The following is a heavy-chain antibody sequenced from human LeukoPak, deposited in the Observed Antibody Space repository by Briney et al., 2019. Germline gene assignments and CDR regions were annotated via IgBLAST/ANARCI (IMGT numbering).Heavy chain of an antibody. D-gene: IGHD3-22*01. CDR2: IYYNGST. Sequence: SSETLSITCTVSGGSISSGDYYWSWIRQTPGKGPEWIGYIYYNGSTYYNPSLKSRVTISVDTSKNQFSLKLSSVTAADTAVYYCARGSIVVATFFDYWGQGTLVTVSS. J-gene: IGHJ4*02. V-gene: IGHV4-30-4*08. CDR3: ARGSIVVATFFDY. CDR1: GGSISSGDYY.